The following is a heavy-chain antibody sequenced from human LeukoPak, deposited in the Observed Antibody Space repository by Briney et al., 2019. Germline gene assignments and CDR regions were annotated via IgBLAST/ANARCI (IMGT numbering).Heavy chain of an antibody. V-gene: IGHV4-34*01. D-gene: IGHD6-6*01. J-gene: IGHJ5*02. Sequence: KPSETLSLTCGVYGGSFSGHHWTWIRLRPGKGLDWIGDIDHSGSAHYNPSLKSRVTISIDTSNKQFSLNLHSATAADTAVYYCARGFPTSSRWFDPWGQGTLVTVSS. CDR1: GGSFSGHH. CDR3: ARGFPTSSRWFDP. CDR2: IDHSGSA.